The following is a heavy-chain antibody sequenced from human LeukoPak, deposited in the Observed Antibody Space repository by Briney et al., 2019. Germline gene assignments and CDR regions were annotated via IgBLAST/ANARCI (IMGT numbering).Heavy chain of an antibody. CDR1: GFTVSTNY. CDR2: IYSGGTR. D-gene: IGHD6-13*01. J-gene: IGHJ4*02. V-gene: IGHV3-66*01. Sequence: GGSLRLSCSVSGFTVSTNYMSWVHQAPGKGLEWVSVIYSGGTRYYADSVKGRFTISRDNSKNTLYLQMNSLRPEDTAVYYCARDSSSSSSYFDYWGQGTLVTVSS. CDR3: ARDSSSSSSYFDY.